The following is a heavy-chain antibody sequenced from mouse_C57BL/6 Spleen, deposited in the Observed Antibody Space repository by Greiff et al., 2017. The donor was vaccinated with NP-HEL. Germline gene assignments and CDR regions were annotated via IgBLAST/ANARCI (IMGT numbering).Heavy chain of an antibody. CDR1: GYAFSSYW. CDR3: ARKGIYYGNDYYAMDY. J-gene: IGHJ4*01. Sequence: QVQLKQSGAELVKPGASVKISCKASGYAFSSYWMNWVKQRPGKGLEWIGQIYPGDGDTNYNGKFKGKATLTADKSSSTAYMQLSSLTSEDSAVYFCARKGIYYGNDYYAMDYWGQGTSVTVSS. V-gene: IGHV1-80*01. D-gene: IGHD2-1*01. CDR2: IYPGDGDT.